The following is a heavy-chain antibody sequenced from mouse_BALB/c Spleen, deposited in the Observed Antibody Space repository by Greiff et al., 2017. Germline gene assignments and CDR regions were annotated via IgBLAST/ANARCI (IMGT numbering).Heavy chain of an antibody. J-gene: IGHJ3*01. D-gene: IGHD1-1*01. CDR1: GYTFTSYW. Sequence: QVQLKQPGAELVKPGASVKMSCKASGYTFTSYWMHWVKQRPGQGLEWIGVIDPSDSYTSYNQKFKGKATLTVDTSSSTAYMQLSSLTSEDSAVYYCTRAQPYGSSSWFAYWGQGTLVTVSA. V-gene: IGHV1S127*01. CDR3: TRAQPYGSSSWFAY. CDR2: IDPSDSYT.